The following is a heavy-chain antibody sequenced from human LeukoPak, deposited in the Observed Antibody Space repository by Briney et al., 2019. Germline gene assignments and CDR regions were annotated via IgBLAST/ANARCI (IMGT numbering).Heavy chain of an antibody. J-gene: IGHJ4*02. V-gene: IGHV1-2*02. D-gene: IGHD5-18*01. CDR2: INPNSGGA. Sequence: GASVKVSCKASGDTFSSNAISWVRQAPRQGLEWMGWINPNSGGANYAQKFQGRVTMTRDTSISTAYMELSRLRSDDTAVYYCARDRSQLWHWGPFDYWGQGTLVTVSS. CDR1: GDTFSSNA. CDR3: ARDRSQLWHWGPFDY.